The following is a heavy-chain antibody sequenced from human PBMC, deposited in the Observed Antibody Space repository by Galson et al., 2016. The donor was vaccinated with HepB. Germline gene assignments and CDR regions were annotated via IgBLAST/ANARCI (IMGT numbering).Heavy chain of an antibody. CDR2: ISSSSSYI. CDR3: ASHYDILTGYFYGYYFDY. V-gene: IGHV3-21*06. J-gene: IGHJ4*02. Sequence: SLRLSCAASGFTFSSHSMNWVRQAPGKGLEWVSSISSSSSYIYYADSVKGRFTISRDNANNSLYLQMNSLRAEDTAVYYCASHYDILTGYFYGYYFDYWGQGTLVTVSP. CDR1: GFTFSSHS. D-gene: IGHD3-9*01.